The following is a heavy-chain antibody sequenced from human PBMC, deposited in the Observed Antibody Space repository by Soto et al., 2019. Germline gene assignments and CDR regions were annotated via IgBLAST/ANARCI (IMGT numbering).Heavy chain of an antibody. V-gene: IGHV1-24*01. CDR1: GYTLTELS. D-gene: IGHD2-2*01. CDR3: AADWDCSSTRCYVPDAFDI. CDR2: FDPEDGET. J-gene: IGHJ3*02. Sequence: ASVKVSCKVSGYTLTELSMHWVRQAPGKGLEWMGGFDPEDGETIYAQKFQGRVTMTEDTSTDTAYMELSSLRSEDTAVYYCAADWDCSSTRCYVPDAFDIWGQGTMVTVS.